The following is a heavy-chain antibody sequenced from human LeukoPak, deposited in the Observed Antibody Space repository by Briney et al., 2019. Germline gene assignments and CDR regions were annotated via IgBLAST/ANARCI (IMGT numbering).Heavy chain of an antibody. CDR2: IHSAGTT. CDR3: AKPSITIFGVVILYFDY. D-gene: IGHD3-3*01. CDR1: GFTVSNNY. J-gene: IGHJ4*02. Sequence: PGGSLRLSCAASGFTVSNNYMSWVRQAPGKGLEWVSIIHSAGTTYYADSVKGRFTISRDNSKNTLYLQMNSLRAEDTAVYYCAKPSITIFGVVILYFDYWGQGTLVTVSS. V-gene: IGHV3-53*01.